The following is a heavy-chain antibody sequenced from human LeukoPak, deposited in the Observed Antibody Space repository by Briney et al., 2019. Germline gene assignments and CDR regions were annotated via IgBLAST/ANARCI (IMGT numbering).Heavy chain of an antibody. D-gene: IGHD3-10*01. V-gene: IGHV4-61*01. Sequence: PSETLSLTCTVSGGSVSSGSYYWSWIRQPPGKGLEWIGYIYYRGSTNYNPSLKSRVTISVDTSKNQFSLKLSSVTAADTAVYYCARDSVYYYGSGSALAYSYYGMDVWGKGTTVTVSS. J-gene: IGHJ6*04. CDR3: ARDSVYYYGSGSALAYSYYGMDV. CDR2: IYYRGST. CDR1: GGSVSSGSYY.